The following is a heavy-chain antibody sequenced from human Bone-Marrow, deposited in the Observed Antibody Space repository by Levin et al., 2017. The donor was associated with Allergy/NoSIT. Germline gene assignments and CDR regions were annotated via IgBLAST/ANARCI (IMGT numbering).Heavy chain of an antibody. J-gene: IGHJ6*02. Sequence: GGSLRLSCAASGLTVGRDYMTWIRQAPGKGLEWVSVIYRGGSTYYAESVKGRFTISRDNSKNTLYLQMNSLRAEDTAVYYCARYKYDSGGYYYYGMDVWGQGTTVTVSS. CDR2: IYRGGST. V-gene: IGHV3-53*01. CDR3: ARYKYDSGGYYYYGMDV. D-gene: IGHD3-22*01. CDR1: GLTVGRDY.